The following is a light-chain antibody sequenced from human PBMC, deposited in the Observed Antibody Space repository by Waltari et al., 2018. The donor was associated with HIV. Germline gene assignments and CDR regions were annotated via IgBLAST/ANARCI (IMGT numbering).Light chain of an antibody. V-gene: IGLV2-23*02. Sequence: QSALTQPAAVSGSPGQSIVISCSCLDSVPPGPHYVSWYHQVPGTVPQLLIFDVYNRPSGISSRFSASRSGDTASLTISDLQADDDGDYYCCSYVPVREFVVFGGGTKVTVL. J-gene: IGLJ2*01. CDR2: DVY. CDR3: CSYVPVREFVV. CDR1: DSVPPGPHY.